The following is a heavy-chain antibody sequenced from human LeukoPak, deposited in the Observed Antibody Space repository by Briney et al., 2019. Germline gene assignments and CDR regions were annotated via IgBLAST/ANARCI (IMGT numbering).Heavy chain of an antibody. V-gene: IGHV4-59*01. D-gene: IGHD1-26*01. Sequence: SATLSLTSTVSGGSISSYYWSWMRRPPGKGLEWIGCIYYSGSTNYNPSLKRRVTISVDTSKNQFSLKLSSVTAADTAVYYCARSTVKWAFAIWGQATMVTVSS. J-gene: IGHJ3*02. CDR1: GGSISSYY. CDR3: ARSTVKWAFAI. CDR2: IYYSGST.